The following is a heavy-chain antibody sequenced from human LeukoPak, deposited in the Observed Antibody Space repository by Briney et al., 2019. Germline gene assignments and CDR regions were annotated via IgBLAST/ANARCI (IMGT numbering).Heavy chain of an antibody. Sequence: GGSLRLSCAASGFTFSNYWMSWVRQAPGKGLEWVANIKKDGSEKDYVDSVKGRFTISRDNAKNSLYLHMNSLRAEDTAVYYCARDGGYCSGSGCFGDAFDVWGQGTRVTVSS. CDR2: IKKDGSEK. V-gene: IGHV3-7*01. J-gene: IGHJ3*01. CDR3: ARDGGYCSGSGCFGDAFDV. D-gene: IGHD2-15*01. CDR1: GFTFSNYW.